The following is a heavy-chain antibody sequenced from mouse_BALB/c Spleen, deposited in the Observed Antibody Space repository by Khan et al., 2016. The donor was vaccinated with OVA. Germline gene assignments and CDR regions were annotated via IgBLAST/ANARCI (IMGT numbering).Heavy chain of an antibody. CDR1: GYTFTKNG. V-gene: IGHV9-3*02. CDR2: INTNTGET. CDR3: SRSRWLLPAMDY. Sequence: QIQLVQSGPELKKPGETVKISCKASGYTFTKNGMNWVKQAPGKGLKWMGWINTNTGETTYAEEFKGRFAFSLETSASTAYLQINNLKNEDTDTYFCSRSRWLLPAMDYGGQGTSVTVSS. J-gene: IGHJ4*01. D-gene: IGHD2-3*01.